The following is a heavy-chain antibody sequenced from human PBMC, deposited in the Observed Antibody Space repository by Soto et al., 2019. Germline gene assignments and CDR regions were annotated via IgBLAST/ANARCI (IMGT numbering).Heavy chain of an antibody. V-gene: IGHV3-21*01. D-gene: IGHD3-3*01. J-gene: IGHJ3*02. CDR1: GFTFSTYT. CDR2: ISSSSSYI. CDR3: ARVKSVTIFGVAYDAFDI. Sequence: GGSLRLSCAASGFTFSTYTMNWVRQAPGKGLEWVSSISSSSSYIYYGDSVKGRFTISRDNAKNSLSLQMNSLRAEDTAVYYCARVKSVTIFGVAYDAFDIWGQGTMVTVSS.